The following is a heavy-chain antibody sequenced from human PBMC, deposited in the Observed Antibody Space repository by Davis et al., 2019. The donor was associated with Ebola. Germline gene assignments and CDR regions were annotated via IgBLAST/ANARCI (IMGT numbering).Heavy chain of an antibody. CDR2: IRSKANSYAT. CDR3: SGTGGGTDY. D-gene: IGHD2-8*02. V-gene: IGHV3-73*01. J-gene: IGHJ4*02. Sequence: GESLKISCAASGFTFSRYWMSWVRQASGKGLEWVGRIRSKANSYATAYAASVKGRFTISRDDSKNTAYLQMNSLKTEDTAVYYCSGTGGGTDYCGQGTLVTVSS. CDR1: GFTFSRYW.